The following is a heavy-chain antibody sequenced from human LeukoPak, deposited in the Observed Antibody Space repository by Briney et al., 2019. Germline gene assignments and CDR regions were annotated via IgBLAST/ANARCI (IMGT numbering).Heavy chain of an antibody. D-gene: IGHD5-24*01. V-gene: IGHV3-11*04. CDR3: ARDPVEISYDY. J-gene: IGHJ4*02. CDR1: GFTFSDYY. Sequence: PGGSLRLSCAASGFTFSDYYMSWIRQAPGKGLERVSYISSSRSSIYYADSVRGRFTISRDNAKNSLYLQMISMRAKDPAVYYCARDPVEISYDYWGQGTLVTVSS. CDR2: ISSSRSSI.